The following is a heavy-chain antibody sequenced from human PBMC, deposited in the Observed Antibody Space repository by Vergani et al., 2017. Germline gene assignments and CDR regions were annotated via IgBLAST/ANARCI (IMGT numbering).Heavy chain of an antibody. CDR3: ARDLRAYPNWFDP. Sequence: QVQLQQWGPGLVKPSQTLSLTCTVSGGSISSGSYYWSWIRQPAGKGLEWIGRIYTSGSTNYNPSLKSRVTISVDTSKNQFSLKLSSVPAADTAVYYCARDLRAYPNWFDPWGQGTLVTVSS. D-gene: IGHD3-16*01. V-gene: IGHV4-61*02. CDR1: GGSISSGSYY. CDR2: IYTSGST. J-gene: IGHJ5*02.